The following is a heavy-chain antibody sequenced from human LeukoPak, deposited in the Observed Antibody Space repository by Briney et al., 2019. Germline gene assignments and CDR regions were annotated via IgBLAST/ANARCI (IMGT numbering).Heavy chain of an antibody. CDR2: MNPDSGDT. CDR3: TRDQNVRGVAAGMEGWFDP. V-gene: IGHV1-8*01. D-gene: IGHD1-1*01. Sequence: GASVKVSCKASGYTFTTYDMTWVRQATGQGLEWMGWMNPDSGDTRYAQKFEGRVTITADTSTSTVYLELSNVRSDDTAIYYCTRDQNVRGVAAGMEGWFDPWGQGTLVTVSS. CDR1: GYTFTTYD. J-gene: IGHJ5*02.